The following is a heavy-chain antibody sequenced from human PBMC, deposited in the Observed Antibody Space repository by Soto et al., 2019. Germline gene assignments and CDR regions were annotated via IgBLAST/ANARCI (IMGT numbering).Heavy chain of an antibody. CDR2: IYNNRSF. Sequence: LSLTCTVSGGSVSSGSFYWSWIRQPPGKGLEWIGFIYNNRSFNYNPSLKSRVTISVDTSKHQFSLKLSSVTAADTAVYYCARVPLDYSNSHYFDFWGQGALVTVSS. CDR3: ARVPLDYSNSHYFDF. V-gene: IGHV4-61*01. J-gene: IGHJ4*02. D-gene: IGHD6-6*01. CDR1: GGSVSSGSFY.